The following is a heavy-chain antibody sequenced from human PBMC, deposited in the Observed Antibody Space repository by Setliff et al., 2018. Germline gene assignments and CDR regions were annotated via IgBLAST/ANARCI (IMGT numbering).Heavy chain of an antibody. CDR2: IYTSWST. J-gene: IGHJ6*03. V-gene: IGHV4-4*07. CDR3: ARMSGFQYIDV. D-gene: IGHD3-3*01. CDR1: GGSFSDYY. Sequence: PSETLSLTCAASGGSFSDYYWTWIRQPAGKELEWIGQIYTSWSTNYNPSLKSRVTISLDTSKNQFSLSLTSVTAEDTAVYYCARMSGFQYIDVWDKGTTVTVSS.